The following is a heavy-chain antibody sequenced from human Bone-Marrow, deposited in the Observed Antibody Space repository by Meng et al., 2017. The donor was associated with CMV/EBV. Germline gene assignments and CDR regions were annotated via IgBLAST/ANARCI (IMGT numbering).Heavy chain of an antibody. V-gene: IGHV1-2*02. CDR2: INPNSGGT. CDR3: ARDGARTVTPNYYYYYGTDV. CDR1: GGTFSSYT. D-gene: IGHD4-11*01. J-gene: IGHJ6*02. Sequence: ASVKVSCKASGGTFSSYTISWVRQAPGQGLEWMGWINPNSGGTNYAQKFQGRVTMTRDTSISTAYMELSRLRSDDTAVYYCARDGARTVTPNYYYYYGTDVWGQGTTVTVSS.